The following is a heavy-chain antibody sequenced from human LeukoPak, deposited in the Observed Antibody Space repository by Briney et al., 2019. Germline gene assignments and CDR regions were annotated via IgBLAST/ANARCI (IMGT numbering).Heavy chain of an antibody. CDR2: FDPEDGET. J-gene: IGHJ2*01. CDR1: GYTLTELS. Sequence: ASAKVSCKVSGYTLTELSMHWVRQAPGKGLEWMGGFDPEDGETIYAQKFQGRVTMTEDTSTDTAYMELSSLRSEDTAVYYCATSTTVTHYWYFDLWGRGTLVTVSS. CDR3: ATSTTVTHYWYFDL. V-gene: IGHV1-24*01. D-gene: IGHD4-17*01.